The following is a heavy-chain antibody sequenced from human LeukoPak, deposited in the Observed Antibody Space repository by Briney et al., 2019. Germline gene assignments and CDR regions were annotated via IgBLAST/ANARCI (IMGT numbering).Heavy chain of an antibody. CDR1: GFAFSSYW. CDR3: ARSQFDY. Sequence: GGSLRLSCVASGFAFSSYWMLWVRQAPGKGLVWVSRVNGDGSSTTYADSVKGRFTISRDNDKNILYLQMNSLRVEDTATYYCARSQFDYWGQGILVTVSS. V-gene: IGHV3-74*01. J-gene: IGHJ4*02. CDR2: VNGDGSST.